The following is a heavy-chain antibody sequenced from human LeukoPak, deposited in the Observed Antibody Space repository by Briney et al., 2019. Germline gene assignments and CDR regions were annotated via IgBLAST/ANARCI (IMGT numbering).Heavy chain of an antibody. Sequence: SETLSLTCAVSGGSISSGDYYWSWIRQPPGKGLEWIGYIYYSGSTYYNPSLKSRVTISVDTSKNQFSLKLCSVTAADTAVYYCAREEGYCGGDCYSPWFDPWGQGTLVTVSS. CDR3: AREEGYCGGDCYSPWFDP. J-gene: IGHJ5*02. V-gene: IGHV4-30-4*01. D-gene: IGHD2-21*02. CDR2: IYYSGST. CDR1: GGSISSGDYY.